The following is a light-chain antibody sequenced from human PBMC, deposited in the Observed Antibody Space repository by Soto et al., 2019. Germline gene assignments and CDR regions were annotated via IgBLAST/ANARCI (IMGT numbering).Light chain of an antibody. CDR2: GAS. CDR1: RNINTY. J-gene: IGKJ3*01. Sequence: DNQMAQSPSSRSASVGDTITITGRARRNINTYLSWYQKKPGKAPKLLIFGASSLQSGVPSRFSGSGSRTDFTLTINSLQPEDFATYCCQQTSAAPFTVGPGTKVDSK. CDR3: QQTSAAPFT. V-gene: IGKV1-39*01.